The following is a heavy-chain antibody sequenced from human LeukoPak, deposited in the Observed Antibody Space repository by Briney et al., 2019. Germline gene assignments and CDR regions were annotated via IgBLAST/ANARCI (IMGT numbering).Heavy chain of an antibody. Sequence: GASVKVSCKASGYTFTDYDIHWVRQAPGQGLQWMGRINPKSGGTHYAQKFEDRVTMTRDVFINTAYMELSRLRPDDTALYYCARNDNNYFGSGSYPPDCWGQGTLVIVSS. J-gene: IGHJ4*02. D-gene: IGHD3-10*01. CDR1: GYTFTDYD. V-gene: IGHV1-2*06. CDR2: INPKSGGT. CDR3: ARNDNNYFGSGSYPPDC.